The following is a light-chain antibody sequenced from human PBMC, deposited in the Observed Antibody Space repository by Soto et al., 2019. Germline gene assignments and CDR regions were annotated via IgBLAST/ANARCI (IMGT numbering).Light chain of an antibody. CDR2: DAS. CDR1: QSFSGY. J-gene: IGKJ5*01. CDR3: QQRSNWPPVIT. Sequence: DILLTQSPATLSLSPGERATLSCRASQSFSGYLAWYQQKPGQAPRLLIYDASKGATGIPARFSGRGSGTDFTLTISSLEPEDFAVYYCQQRSNWPPVITFGQGTRLEIK. V-gene: IGKV3-11*01.